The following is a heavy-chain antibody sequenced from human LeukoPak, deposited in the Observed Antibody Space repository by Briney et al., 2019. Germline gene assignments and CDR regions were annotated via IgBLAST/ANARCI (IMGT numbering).Heavy chain of an antibody. Sequence: SGGSLRLSCAASGFTFDDYAMHWVRQAPGKGLEWVSGISWNSGSIDYADSVKGRFTISRDNAKNSLYLQMNSLRAEDMALYYCAKDSNYDFWSGYLFDYWGQGTLVTVSS. CDR1: GFTFDDYA. V-gene: IGHV3-9*03. CDR2: ISWNSGSI. J-gene: IGHJ4*02. D-gene: IGHD3-3*01. CDR3: AKDSNYDFWSGYLFDY.